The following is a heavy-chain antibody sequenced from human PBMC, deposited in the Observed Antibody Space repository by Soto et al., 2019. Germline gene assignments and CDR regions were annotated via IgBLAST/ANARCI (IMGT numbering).Heavy chain of an antibody. CDR1: GYTFTGYY. D-gene: IGHD3-22*01. J-gene: IGHJ3*02. CDR3: ARGDSSGYYHDAFDI. Sequence: GASVKVSCKASGYTFTGYYMHWVRQAPGQGLEWMGWINPNSGGTNYAQKFQGRVTMTRDTSISTAYMELSRLRSDDTAVYYCARGDSSGYYHDAFDIWGQGTMVPSPQ. V-gene: IGHV1-2*02. CDR2: INPNSGGT.